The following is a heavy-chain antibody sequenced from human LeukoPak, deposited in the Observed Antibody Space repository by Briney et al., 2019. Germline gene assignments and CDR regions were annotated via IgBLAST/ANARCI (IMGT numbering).Heavy chain of an antibody. CDR3: AKDRGNDYGDYADYYYYYGMDV. CDR1: GFTFSSYA. V-gene: IGHV3-23*01. D-gene: IGHD4-17*01. J-gene: IGHJ6*02. CDR2: ISGSGGST. Sequence: PGGSLRLSCAASGFTFSSYAMSRVRQAPGKGLEWVSAISGSGGSTYYADSVKGRFTISRDNSKNTLYLQMNSLRAEDTAVYYCAKDRGNDYGDYADYYYYYGMDVWGQGTTVTVSS.